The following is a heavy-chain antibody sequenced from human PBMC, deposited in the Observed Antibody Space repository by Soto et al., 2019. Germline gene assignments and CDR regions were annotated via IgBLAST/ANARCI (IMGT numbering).Heavy chain of an antibody. V-gene: IGHV4-59*01. CDR1: GGSISSYY. CDR2: IYYSGST. Sequence: SGTLSLTCTVSGGSISSYYWSWIRQPPGKGLEWIGYIYYSGSTNYNPSLKSRVTISVDTSKNQFSLKLSSVTAADTVVYYCARDGNSSSWYGYYYGMDVWGQGTTVTVS. CDR3: ARDGNSSSWYGYYYGMDV. D-gene: IGHD6-13*01. J-gene: IGHJ6*02.